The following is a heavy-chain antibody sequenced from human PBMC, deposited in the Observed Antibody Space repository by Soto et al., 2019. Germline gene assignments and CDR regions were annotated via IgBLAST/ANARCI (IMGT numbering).Heavy chain of an antibody. CDR1: GYPFSSFG. D-gene: IGHD2-2*01. CDR2: ISAYSGNT. Sequence: VQLVQSGAEVKKPGASVKVSCKASGYPFSSFGISWVRQAPGQGLEWMGWISAYSGNTDYAQNLQGRVTMTTDTSTTTASMELRSLRSDDTAVYCCARVGAYCRSTSCFDYWGQGTLVTVSS. CDR3: ARVGAYCRSTSCFDY. V-gene: IGHV1-18*01. J-gene: IGHJ4*02.